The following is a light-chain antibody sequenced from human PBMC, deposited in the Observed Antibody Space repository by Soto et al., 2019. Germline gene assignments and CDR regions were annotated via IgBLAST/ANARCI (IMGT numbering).Light chain of an antibody. CDR2: DVS. J-gene: IGKJ4*01. V-gene: IGKV3-20*01. CDR3: QYQGS. CDR1: QSVSRRY. Sequence: IVLTQSPDTLSLSPGQRATLSCRASQSVSRRYLAWSQQKPGQAPMLLIYDVSERASDIPDRFSGSGSGTDFTLTINRLVPEDVAVYYCQYQGSFGGGTKVEIK.